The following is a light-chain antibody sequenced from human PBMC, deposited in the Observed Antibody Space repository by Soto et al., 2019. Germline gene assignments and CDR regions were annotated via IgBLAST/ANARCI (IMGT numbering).Light chain of an antibody. CDR3: CSYGGSYTWV. CDR2: DVS. CDR1: SGDVGGYNF. J-gene: IGLJ3*02. Sequence: QSALTQPRSVSGSPGQSVTISCTGTSGDVGGYNFVPWYQQHPGKAPTLMIFDVSQRPSGVPDRFSGSKSGNTASLTISGLQADDEADYYCCSYGGSYTWVFGGGTKLTVL. V-gene: IGLV2-11*01.